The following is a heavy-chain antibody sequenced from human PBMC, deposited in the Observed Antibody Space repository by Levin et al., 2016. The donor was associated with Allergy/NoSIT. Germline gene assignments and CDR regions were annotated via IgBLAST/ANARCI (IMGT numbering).Heavy chain of an antibody. Sequence: GESLKISCAASGFTFSSYAMSWVRQAPGKGLEYVSAITDNGRTTYYADSVKGRFTISTDKSKNTLYLQMNSLRPEDTALYYCVKMSVSGSTENYWGQGTLVTVSS. V-gene: IGHV3-64D*09. CDR1: GFTFSSYA. CDR3: VKMSVSGSTENY. D-gene: IGHD1-14*01. J-gene: IGHJ4*02. CDR2: ITDNGRTT.